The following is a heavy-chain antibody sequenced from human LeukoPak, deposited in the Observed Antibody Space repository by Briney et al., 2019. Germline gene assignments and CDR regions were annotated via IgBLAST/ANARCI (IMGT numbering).Heavy chain of an antibody. J-gene: IGHJ6*02. CDR2: IYDSGST. Sequence: SETLSLTCTVSGGSIRSSYYYWGWIRQPPGKGLEWIGSIYDSGSTYYNPSLKSRVTISVDTSKNQFSLKLSSVTAADTAVYYCARGLDFWSGYIYYYYYYGMDVWGQGTTVTVSS. V-gene: IGHV4-39*07. CDR3: ARGLDFWSGYIYYYYYYGMDV. D-gene: IGHD3-3*01. CDR1: GGSIRSSYYY.